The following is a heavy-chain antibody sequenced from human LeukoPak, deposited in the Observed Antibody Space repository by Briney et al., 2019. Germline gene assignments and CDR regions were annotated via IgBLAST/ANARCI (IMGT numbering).Heavy chain of an antibody. Sequence: GGSLRLACSASGFTFSDYWMIWVRQAPGKGLEWVANIRQDDSEKNYVDSVKGRFTISRDNAKFSLYLQMSSLRAEDTAVYYCATDRKVGTWDPRFNYWGQGTLVTVSS. D-gene: IGHD4-23*01. CDR2: IRQDDSEK. V-gene: IGHV3-7*01. CDR3: ATDRKVGTWDPRFNY. J-gene: IGHJ4*02. CDR1: GFTFSDYW.